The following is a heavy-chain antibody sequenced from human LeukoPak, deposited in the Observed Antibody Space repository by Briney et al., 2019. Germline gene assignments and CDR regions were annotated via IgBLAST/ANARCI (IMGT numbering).Heavy chain of an antibody. D-gene: IGHD5-18*01. CDR1: GFTFSSYA. CDR3: AKAQSTAMVTYYYYGMDV. V-gene: IGHV3-23*01. CDR2: LSGSGGST. J-gene: IGHJ6*02. Sequence: GGSLRLSCAASGFTFSSYAMSWVRQAPGKGLEWVSALSGSGGSTYYADSVKGRFTISIDNSKNTLYLQMNSLRAEDTAVYYCAKAQSTAMVTYYYYGMDVWGQGTTVTVSS.